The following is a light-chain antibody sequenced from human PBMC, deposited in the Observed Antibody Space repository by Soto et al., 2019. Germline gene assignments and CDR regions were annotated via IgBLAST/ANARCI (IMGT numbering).Light chain of an antibody. CDR2: DAS. CDR3: QHGP. CDR1: QSVSSY. J-gene: IGKJ5*01. Sequence: EIVLTQSPATLSLSPGERATLSCRASQSVSSYLAWYQQKPGQAPRLLIYDASNRATGIPARFSGSVSGTDFTLTISSLEPEDFAVYYCQHGPFGQGTRLEIK. V-gene: IGKV3-11*01.